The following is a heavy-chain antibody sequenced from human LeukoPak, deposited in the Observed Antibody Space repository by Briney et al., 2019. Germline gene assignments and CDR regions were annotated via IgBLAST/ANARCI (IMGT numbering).Heavy chain of an antibody. CDR1: GFTFSSYA. Sequence: GGSLRLSCAASGFTFSSYAMSWVRQAPGKGLEWVSAISDSDGNTYYADSVKGRFTISRDNSKNTLYLQMNSLRAEDTAVYYCAIEETGATGPFDYWGQGTLVTVSS. CDR3: AIEETGATGPFDY. V-gene: IGHV3-23*01. D-gene: IGHD1-26*01. J-gene: IGHJ4*02. CDR2: ISDSDGNT.